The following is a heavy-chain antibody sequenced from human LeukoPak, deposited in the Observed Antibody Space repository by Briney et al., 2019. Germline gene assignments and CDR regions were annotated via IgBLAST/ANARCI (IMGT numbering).Heavy chain of an antibody. J-gene: IGHJ4*02. CDR1: GFTVSSNY. CDR2: IYPGGST. V-gene: IGHV3-53*01. Sequence: GGSLRLSCAASGFTVSSNYMSWVRQAPGKGPECVSVIYPGGSTYYADSVKGRFTISRDNAKNSLYLQMNSLRAEDTAVYYCARDSPMGSFWGQGTLVTVSS. D-gene: IGHD3-16*01. CDR3: ARDSPMGSF.